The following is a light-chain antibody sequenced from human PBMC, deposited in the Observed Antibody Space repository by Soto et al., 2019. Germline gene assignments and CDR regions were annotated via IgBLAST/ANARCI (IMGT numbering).Light chain of an antibody. J-gene: IGKJ3*01. CDR1: QDIRNF. CDR2: AAS. V-gene: IGKV1-27*01. Sequence: DIQMTQSPTSLSASVGDRVTITCRASQDIRNFVAWYQQKPGKAPKLLIYAASTLQSGVLSRFSGSGSGTDFALTINCLQPEDVATYSCQKYSSVPVFGPGTKVEIK. CDR3: QKYSSVPV.